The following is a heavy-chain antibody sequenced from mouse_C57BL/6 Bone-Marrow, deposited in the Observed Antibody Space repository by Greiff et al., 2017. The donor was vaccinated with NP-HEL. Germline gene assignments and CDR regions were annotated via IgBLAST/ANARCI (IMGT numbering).Heavy chain of an antibody. CDR1: GYTFTSYW. J-gene: IGHJ2*01. CDR3: ARGGYGRSYAVLYFDY. CDR2: IDPNSGGT. Sequence: VQLQQPGAELVKPGASVKLSCKASGYTFTSYWMHWVKQRPGRGLEWIGRIDPNSGGTKYNEKFKSKATLTVDKPSSTAYMQLSSLTSEDSAVYYSARGGYGRSYAVLYFDYWGQGTTLTVSS. V-gene: IGHV1-72*01. D-gene: IGHD1-1*01.